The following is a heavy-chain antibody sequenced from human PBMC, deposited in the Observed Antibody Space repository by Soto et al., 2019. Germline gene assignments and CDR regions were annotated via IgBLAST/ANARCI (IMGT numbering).Heavy chain of an antibody. CDR2: IYYSGST. J-gene: IGHJ4*02. Sequence: PSETLSLTCTVSGGSVSSGSYYWSWIRQPPGKGLEWIGYIYYSGSTNYNPSLKSRVTISVDTSKNQFSLKLSSVTAADTAVYYCARDSPPDYVWGSYHQHWGQGTLVTVSS. CDR3: ARDSPPDYVWGSYHQH. D-gene: IGHD3-16*01. V-gene: IGHV4-61*01. CDR1: GGSVSSGSYY.